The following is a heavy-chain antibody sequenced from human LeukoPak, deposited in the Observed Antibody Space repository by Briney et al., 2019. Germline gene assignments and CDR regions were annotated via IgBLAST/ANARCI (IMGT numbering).Heavy chain of an antibody. V-gene: IGHV4-34*01. CDR3: ASRSYCSSTSCYDFDY. CDR1: GGSFSGYY. Sequence: SETLSLTCAVYGGSFSGYYWSWIRQPPGKGLEWSGEINHSGSTNYNPSLKSRVTISVDTSKNQFSLKLSSVTAADTAVHYCASRSYCSSTSCYDFDYWGQGTLVTVSS. J-gene: IGHJ4*02. D-gene: IGHD2-2*01. CDR2: INHSGST.